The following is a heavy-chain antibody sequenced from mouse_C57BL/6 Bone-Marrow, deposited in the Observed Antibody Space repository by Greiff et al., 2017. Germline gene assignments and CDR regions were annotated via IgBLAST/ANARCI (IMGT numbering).Heavy chain of an antibody. CDR3: ARGMGYHDGSSYGY. CDR2: IYPRSGNT. CDR1: GYTFTSYG. D-gene: IGHD1-1*01. J-gene: IGHJ2*01. V-gene: IGHV1-81*01. Sequence: QVQLQQSGAELARPGASVKLSCKASGYTFTSYGISWVKQRTGQGLEWIGEIYPRSGNTYYNEKYKGKATLTADNSSSTAYMELRSLTSEDSAVYFCARGMGYHDGSSYGYWGQGTTLTVSS.